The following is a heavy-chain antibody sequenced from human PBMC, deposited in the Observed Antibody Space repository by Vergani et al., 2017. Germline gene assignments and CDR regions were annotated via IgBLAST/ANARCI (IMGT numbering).Heavy chain of an antibody. Sequence: VRLVESGGGLVKPGGSLRLSCQVSGFDFSQAWMNWVRQSPGKGLEWIGEIYHSGSTNYNPSLKSRVTISVDKSKNQFSLKLSSVTAADTAVYYCARFLTGTTIYYYYGMDVWGQGTTVTVSS. D-gene: IGHD1-20*01. J-gene: IGHJ6*02. CDR3: ARFLTGTTIYYYYGMDV. CDR2: IYHSGST. V-gene: IGHV4-4*02. CDR1: GFDFSQAW.